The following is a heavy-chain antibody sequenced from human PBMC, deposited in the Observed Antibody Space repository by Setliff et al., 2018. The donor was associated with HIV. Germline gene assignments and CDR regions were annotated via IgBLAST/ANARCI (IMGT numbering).Heavy chain of an antibody. D-gene: IGHD3-16*01. CDR3: AGDDGGYNYAEAFDV. CDR1: GYMFIAYG. V-gene: IGHV1-18*01. J-gene: IGHJ3*01. CDR2: IGPYNGRT. Sequence: ASVKVSCETSGYMFIAYGMSWVRRAPGQGLEWMGWIGPYNGRTEYAQEFQGRVSLTIDTSASTAYMELRSLRSDDTAVYYCAGDDGGYNYAEAFDVWGQGTMVTVSS.